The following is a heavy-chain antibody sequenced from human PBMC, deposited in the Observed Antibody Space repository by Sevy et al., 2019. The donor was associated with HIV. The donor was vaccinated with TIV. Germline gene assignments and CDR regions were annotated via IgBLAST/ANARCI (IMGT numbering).Heavy chain of an antibody. Sequence: ASVKVSCKASGGTFSSYAISWVRQAPGQGLEWMGRIIPIFGTANYAQKFQGRVTITADESTSTAYMELSSLGSEDTAVYYCAGGYCSGGSCLYYFDYWGQGTLVTVSS. CDR2: IIPIFGTA. J-gene: IGHJ4*02. CDR3: AGGYCSGGSCLYYFDY. D-gene: IGHD2-15*01. V-gene: IGHV1-69*13. CDR1: GGTFSSYA.